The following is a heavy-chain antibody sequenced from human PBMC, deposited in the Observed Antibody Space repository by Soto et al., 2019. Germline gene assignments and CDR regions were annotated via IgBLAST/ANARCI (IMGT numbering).Heavy chain of an antibody. CDR1: GGSINSAHW. CDR3: ARVIGYDIWSGHHPNWFDP. V-gene: IGHV4-4*02. CDR2: IYHSGRT. Sequence: QVQLQESGPGLVKPSGTLSLTCAVSGGSINSAHWWSWVRQPPGKGLEWIGEIYHSGRTNYNPSLKSRVTISVDESKNHFSLKLTSVTAADTAIYYCARVIGYDIWSGHHPNWFDPWGQGTLVTVSS. D-gene: IGHD3-3*01. J-gene: IGHJ5*02.